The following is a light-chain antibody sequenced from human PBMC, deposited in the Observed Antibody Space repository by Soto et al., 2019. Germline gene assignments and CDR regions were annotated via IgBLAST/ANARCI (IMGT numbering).Light chain of an antibody. Sequence: QSVLTQPASVSGSPGQSITISCTGTSSDVGSYYLVSWYQQHPGKAPKVMIYEVNKRPSGVSNRFSGSKSGNTASLTISGLQAEDEADYFCCSYAGSSAVGVFGGGTKLTVL. CDR3: CSYAGSSAVGV. CDR1: SSDVGSYYL. V-gene: IGLV2-23*02. CDR2: EVN. J-gene: IGLJ3*02.